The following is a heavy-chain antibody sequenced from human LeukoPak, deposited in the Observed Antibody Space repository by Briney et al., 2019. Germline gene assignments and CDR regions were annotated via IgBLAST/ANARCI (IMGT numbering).Heavy chain of an antibody. CDR3: ARAGYSSGFMGY. J-gene: IGHJ4*02. CDR1: GYTFTSYD. V-gene: IGHV1-8*01. CDR2: MNPNSGNT. Sequence: ASVKVSCKASGYTFTSYDINWVRQATGQGLEWMGWMNPNSGNTGYAQKFQGRATMTRNTSISTAYMELSSLRSEGTAVYYCARAGYSSGFMGYWGQGTLVTVSS. D-gene: IGHD6-19*01.